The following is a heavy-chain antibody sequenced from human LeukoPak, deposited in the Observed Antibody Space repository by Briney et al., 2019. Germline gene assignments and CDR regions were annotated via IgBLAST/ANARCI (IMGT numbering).Heavy chain of an antibody. CDR1: GGSLSGYF. D-gene: IGHD1-26*01. CDR3: AREGGTERYFDY. J-gene: IGHJ4*02. CDR2: IYTSGTT. V-gene: IGHV4-4*07. Sequence: SETLSLTCTVSGGSLSGYFWSWIRQPAGKGLEWIGRIYTSGTTNYNPSFKSRVSMSVDTSQYQFSLKLSSVTAADTAVYYCAREGGTERYFDYWGQGTQVTVSS.